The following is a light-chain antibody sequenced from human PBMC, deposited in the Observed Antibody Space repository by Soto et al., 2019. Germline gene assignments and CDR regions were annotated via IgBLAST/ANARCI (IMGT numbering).Light chain of an antibody. CDR1: SSNIGTSS. J-gene: IGLJ1*01. CDR2: TND. CDR3: AVWDDSLNGHV. V-gene: IGLV1-44*01. Sequence: QSALTQPPSASGTPGHTGTISCSGSSSNIGTSSVHWYKHLPGTAPKPLIYTNDQRPSGVPDRFSGSKSGTSASLAISGLQSEDEADYYCAVWDDSLNGHVFGAGTKVTVL.